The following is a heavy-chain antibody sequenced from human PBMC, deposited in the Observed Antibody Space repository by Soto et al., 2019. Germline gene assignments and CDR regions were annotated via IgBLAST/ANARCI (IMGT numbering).Heavy chain of an antibody. V-gene: IGHV3-21*01. D-gene: IGHD3-22*01. CDR1: GFPFSSCS. CDR2: ISSTSSYI. J-gene: IGHJ4*02. CDR3: ARDPDHYDSSGYYSIDY. Sequence: GGSLRLSCAASGFPFSSCSMNWVRQAPGKGLEWVSFISSTSSYIYYADSVNGRFIISRDNAKNSLFLQMNSLRAEDTAVYYCARDPDHYDSSGYYSIDYWGQGTLVTVSS.